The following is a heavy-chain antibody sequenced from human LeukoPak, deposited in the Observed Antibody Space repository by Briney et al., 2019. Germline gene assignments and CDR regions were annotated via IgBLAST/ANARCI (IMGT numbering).Heavy chain of an antibody. D-gene: IGHD4-17*01. Sequence: PSETLSLPCTVSGNSFGDYYWSWIRQPAGKALEWIGRIYTSGSTTYNPSLKSRVTMSVDTSKSQFSQNLMSVTAADTAVYYCTRDTGTTGEVKFDPWGQGTLVIVSS. CDR2: IYTSGST. J-gene: IGHJ5*02. CDR1: GNSFGDYY. V-gene: IGHV4-4*07. CDR3: TRDTGTTGEVKFDP.